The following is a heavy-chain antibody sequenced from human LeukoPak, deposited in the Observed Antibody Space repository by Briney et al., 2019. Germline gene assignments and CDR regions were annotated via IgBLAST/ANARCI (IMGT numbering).Heavy chain of an antibody. V-gene: IGHV3-30*18. CDR2: ISYDGSNK. CDR3: AKELGYSYGLFDY. J-gene: IGHJ4*02. CDR1: GFTFSSYG. D-gene: IGHD5-18*01. Sequence: GGSLRLSCAASGFTFSSYGMHWVRQAPGKGLEWVAVISYDGSNKYYADSVKGRFTISRDNSKNTLYLQMNSLRAEDTAVYYCAKELGYSYGLFDYWGQGTLVTVSS.